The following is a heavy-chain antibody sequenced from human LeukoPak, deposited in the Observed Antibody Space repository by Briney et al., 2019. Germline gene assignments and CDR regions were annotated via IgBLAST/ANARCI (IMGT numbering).Heavy chain of an antibody. CDR1: GFSLSTSGVG. D-gene: IGHD1-1*01. CDR3: AHRRTGIYLSLGWVWFDP. Sequence: SGPTLVKPTQTLTLTCTFSGFSLSTSGVGVGWIRQPPGKALEWLALIYWDDDKRYSPSLKSRLTITKDTSKNQVVLTMANMDPVDTATYYCAHRRTGIYLSLGWVWFDPWAREPWSPSPQ. J-gene: IGHJ5*02. V-gene: IGHV2-5*02. CDR2: IYWDDDK.